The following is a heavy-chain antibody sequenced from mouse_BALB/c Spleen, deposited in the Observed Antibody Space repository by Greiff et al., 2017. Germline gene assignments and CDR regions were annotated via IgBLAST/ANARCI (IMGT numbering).Heavy chain of an antibody. J-gene: IGHJ3*01. V-gene: IGHV1S127*01. CDR1: GYSFTSYW. D-gene: IGHD2-3*01. Sequence: QVQLQQSGPQLVRPGASVKISCKASGYSFTSYWMHWVKQRPGQGLEWIGMIDPSDSETRLNQKFKDKATLTVDKSSSTAYMQLSSPTSEDSAVYYCARGDGYPTFPAYWGQGTLVTVSA. CDR2: IDPSDSET. CDR3: ARGDGYPTFPAY.